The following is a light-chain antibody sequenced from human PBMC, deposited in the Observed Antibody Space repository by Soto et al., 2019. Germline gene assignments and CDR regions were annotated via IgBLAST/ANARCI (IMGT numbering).Light chain of an antibody. CDR1: SSDVGGYNY. CDR2: DVN. J-gene: IGLJ1*01. V-gene: IGLV2-14*01. CDR3: TSYTSSSTYV. Sequence: QSVLTQPASVSASPGQTITISCTGTSSDVGGYNYVSWYQQHPGKAPKLMIYDVNNRPSGVSNRFSGSKSGNTASLTISGLQAEDEADYYCTSYTSSSTYVFGTGTKVTVL.